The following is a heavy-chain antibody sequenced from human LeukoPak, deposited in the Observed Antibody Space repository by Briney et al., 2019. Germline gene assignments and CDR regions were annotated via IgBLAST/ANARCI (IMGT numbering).Heavy chain of an antibody. D-gene: IGHD4-11*01. CDR2: ISGSGGST. V-gene: IGHV3-23*01. Sequence: PGGSLRLSCAASGFTFSSYAMSWVRQAPGKGLEWVSAISGSGGSTYYADSVKGRFTISRDNSKNTLYLQMNSLRAEDTAVYYCAKDGQLVLLQYLHFDYWGQGTLVTVSS. CDR3: AKDGQLVLLQYLHFDY. CDR1: GFTFSSYA. J-gene: IGHJ4*02.